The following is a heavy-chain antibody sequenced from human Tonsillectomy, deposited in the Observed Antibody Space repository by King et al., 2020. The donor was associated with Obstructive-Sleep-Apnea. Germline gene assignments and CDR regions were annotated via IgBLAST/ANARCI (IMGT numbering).Heavy chain of an antibody. D-gene: IGHD2-2*01. Sequence: QLQESGPGLLKPSETLSLTRTVSGGSIRSSSYYWGWIRQPPGKGLQWIGSIYYSGSTYYNPSLKSRVTISVDTSKNQFSLELSSVTAADTAVYYCAREYRDCSSTNCYCHFDLWGRGTLVTVSS. CDR2: IYYSGST. CDR1: GGSIRSSSYY. J-gene: IGHJ2*01. CDR3: AREYRDCSSTNCYCHFDL. V-gene: IGHV4-39*07.